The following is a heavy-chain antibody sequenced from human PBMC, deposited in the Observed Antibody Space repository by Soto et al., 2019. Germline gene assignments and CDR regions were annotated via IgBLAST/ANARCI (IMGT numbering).Heavy chain of an antibody. CDR1: GGTFSSYA. Sequence: ASVKVSCKASGGTFSSYAISWVRQAPGQGLEWMGGIIPIFGTANYAQKFQGRVTITADESTSTAYMELSSLRSEDTAVYYCASPLSYCISTSCYGYYGMDVWG. J-gene: IGHJ6*02. CDR2: IIPIFGTA. D-gene: IGHD2-2*01. V-gene: IGHV1-69*13. CDR3: ASPLSYCISTSCYGYYGMDV.